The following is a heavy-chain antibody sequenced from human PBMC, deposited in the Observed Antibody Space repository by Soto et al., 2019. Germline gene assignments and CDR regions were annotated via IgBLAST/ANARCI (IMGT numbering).Heavy chain of an antibody. V-gene: IGHV3-11*01. J-gene: IGHJ3*02. Sequence: GGSLRLSCAASGFTFSDYYMSWIRQAPGKGLEWVSYISSSGSTIYYADSVKGRFTISRDNAKNSLYLQMNSLRAEDTAVYYCARERTVWGITGTLDAFDIWGQGTMVTVSS. CDR3: ARERTVWGITGTLDAFDI. CDR2: ISSSGSTI. D-gene: IGHD1-20*01. CDR1: GFTFSDYY.